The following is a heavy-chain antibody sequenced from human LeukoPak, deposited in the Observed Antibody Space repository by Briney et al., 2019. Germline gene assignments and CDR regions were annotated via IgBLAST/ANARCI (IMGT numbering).Heavy chain of an antibody. CDR3: SRGSGWLSVY. D-gene: IGHD6-19*01. J-gene: IGHJ4*02. CDR2: ISGGTT. Sequence: PGGSLRLSCTASGFTFGDYLMSWFRQAQGKGLEWIGFISGGTTEYAASVKGRFTISRDDSTSIAYLQMNSLTTEDTAVYYCSRGSGWLSVYWGQGTLVTVSS. V-gene: IGHV3-49*03. CDR1: GFTFGDYL.